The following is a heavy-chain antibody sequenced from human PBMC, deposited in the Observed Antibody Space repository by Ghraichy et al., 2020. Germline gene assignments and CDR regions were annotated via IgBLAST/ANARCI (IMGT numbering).Heavy chain of an antibody. V-gene: IGHV3-23*01. CDR2: ISGSGGST. D-gene: IGHD6-13*01. J-gene: IGHJ6*02. CDR1: GFTFSSHG. Sequence: GGSLRLSCVASGFTFSSHGINWVRQAPGKGLEWVSVISGSGGSTYYADSVRGRFTISRDNSKNTLFLQMNSLRAEDTAVYYCAKDHRYGSSYYYYYYGMDVWGQGTTVTVSS. CDR3: AKDHRYGSSYYYYYYGMDV.